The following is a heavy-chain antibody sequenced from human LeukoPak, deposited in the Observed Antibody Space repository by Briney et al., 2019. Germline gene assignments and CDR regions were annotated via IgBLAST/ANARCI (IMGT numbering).Heavy chain of an antibody. CDR1: GFTFSSYW. CDR3: AKVYSGSYSNAFDI. Sequence: GGSLRLSCAASGFTFSSYWMSWVRQAPGKGLEWVANIKEDESEKYYVDSVKGRFTISRDNAQNSLNLQMNSLRAEDTAVYYCAKVYSGSYSNAFDIWGQGTMVSVSS. V-gene: IGHV3-7*03. J-gene: IGHJ3*02. CDR2: IKEDESEK. D-gene: IGHD1-26*01.